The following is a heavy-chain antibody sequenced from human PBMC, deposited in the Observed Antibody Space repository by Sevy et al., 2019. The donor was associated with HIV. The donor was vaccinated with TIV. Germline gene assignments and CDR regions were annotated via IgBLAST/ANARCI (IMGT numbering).Heavy chain of an antibody. D-gene: IGHD3-10*01. CDR2: INPNGGGT. V-gene: IGHV1-2*02. Sequence: ASVKVSCKASGYTFTGYYMHWVRQAPGQGLEWMGWINPNGGGTNYAQKFQGRVTRTRDTSISTANMELSRLGSDDRAVYYWARGVVRGVIINYWGQGTLVTVSS. CDR1: GYTFTGYY. CDR3: ARGVVRGVIINY. J-gene: IGHJ4*02.